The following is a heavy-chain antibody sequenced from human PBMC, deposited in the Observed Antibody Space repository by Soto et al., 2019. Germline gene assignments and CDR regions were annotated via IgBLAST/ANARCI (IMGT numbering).Heavy chain of an antibody. J-gene: IGHJ4*02. CDR3: ASGYMGSTGFDY. Sequence: ASVKVSCKASGYAFTSYDINWVRQATGQRLEWMGWMNPSNGNTRYAQKFQGRVTITRDTSASTAYMELSSLRSEDTAVYYCASGYMGSTGFDYWGQGTLVTVSS. V-gene: IGHV1-8*01. CDR1: GYAFTSYD. CDR2: MNPSNGNT. D-gene: IGHD1-20*01.